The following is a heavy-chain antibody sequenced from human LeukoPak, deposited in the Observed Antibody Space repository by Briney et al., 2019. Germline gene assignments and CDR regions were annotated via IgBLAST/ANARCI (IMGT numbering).Heavy chain of an antibody. V-gene: IGHV4-39*02. CDR2: IYYSGTT. Sequence: SETLSLTCIVSGGSIERSDYYWVWIRHPPGKRLEGMVSIYYSGTTSYYPSLKSRVTISVDTSNNHFSLELSSVTAADTAVYYCARVDIAVLPSSTFDYWGQGTLVTVSS. D-gene: IGHD2-2*01. J-gene: IGHJ4*02. CDR3: ARVDIAVLPSSTFDY. CDR1: GGSIERSDYY.